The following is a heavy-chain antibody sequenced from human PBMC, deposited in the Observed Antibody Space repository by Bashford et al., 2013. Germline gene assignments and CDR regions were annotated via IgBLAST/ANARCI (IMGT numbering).Heavy chain of an antibody. CDR2: IYYGGNT. CDR3: ARAPTWLVPYYFDS. J-gene: IGHJ4*02. V-gene: IGHV4-31*03. D-gene: IGHD6-19*01. CDR1: GGSISSGGYY. Sequence: SETLSLTCTVSGGSISSGGYYWSWIRQHPGKGLEWIGYIYYGGNTYYNPSLKSRLTISVDTSKNQFSLKLSSVTAADTAVYYCARAPTWLVPYYFDSVGPGNPGHRLL.